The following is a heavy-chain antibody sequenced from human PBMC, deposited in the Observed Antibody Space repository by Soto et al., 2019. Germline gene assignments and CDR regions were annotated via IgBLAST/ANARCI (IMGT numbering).Heavy chain of an antibody. CDR3: VKNSGWFNT. CDR2: IRPGGDST. V-gene: IGHV3-23*01. Sequence: GGSLRLSCAASGFRFRTRAMSWVRQAPGKGLEWVASIRPGGDSTYYADSVKGRFAVSRDNSNVTLSVQMNNLRADDTAVYYCVKNSGWFNTWGQGTLVTVSS. D-gene: IGHD3-10*01. J-gene: IGHJ5*02. CDR1: GFRFRTRA.